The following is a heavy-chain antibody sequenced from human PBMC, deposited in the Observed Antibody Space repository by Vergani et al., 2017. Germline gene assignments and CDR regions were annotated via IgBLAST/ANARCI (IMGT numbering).Heavy chain of an antibody. J-gene: IGHJ4*02. V-gene: IGHV4-59*01. D-gene: IGHD5-18*01. CDR2: IYYSGST. Sequence: QVQLQESGPGLVKPSETLSLTCTVSGGSISCYYWSWIRQPPGKGLEWVGYIYYSGSTNYNPSLKSRVTISVDTSKNQFSLKLSSVTAADTAVDYCARGLVDTAVDYGGQGTLVTVSS. CDR3: ARGLVDTAVDY. CDR1: GGSISCYY.